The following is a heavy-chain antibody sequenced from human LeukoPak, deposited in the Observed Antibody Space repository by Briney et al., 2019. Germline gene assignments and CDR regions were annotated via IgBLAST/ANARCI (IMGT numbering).Heavy chain of an antibody. CDR2: ISSSSSYI. D-gene: IGHD5-18*01. J-gene: IGHJ4*02. Sequence: GSLRLSCAASGFTFSSYSMNWVRQAPGKGLEWVSSISSSSSYIYYADSVKGRFTISRDNAKNSLYLQMNSLRAEDTAVYYCARGREGYSYVYECWGQGTLVTVSS. CDR3: ARGREGYSYVYEC. V-gene: IGHV3-21*01. CDR1: GFTFSSYS.